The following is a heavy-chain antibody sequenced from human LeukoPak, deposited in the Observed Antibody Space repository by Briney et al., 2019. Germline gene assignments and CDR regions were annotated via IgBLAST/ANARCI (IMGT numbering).Heavy chain of an antibody. Sequence: GGSLRLSCPASGFTFSSYAMYWVRQAPGKGLEYVSAITSDGLTTDYADSVRGRFTISRDNSKNTLYLQMNSLRAEDTAVYYCAKGYISGYYSPFDYWGRGTLVTVSS. V-gene: IGHV3-64*04. D-gene: IGHD6-19*01. CDR2: ITSDGLTT. J-gene: IGHJ4*02. CDR3: AKGYISGYYSPFDY. CDR1: GFTFSSYA.